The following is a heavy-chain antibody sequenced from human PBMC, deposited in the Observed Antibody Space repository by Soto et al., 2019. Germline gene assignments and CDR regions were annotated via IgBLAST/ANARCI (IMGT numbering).Heavy chain of an antibody. CDR2: IYYSGTT. CDR3: ARDVRSSWQYCYGMDV. J-gene: IGHJ6*02. V-gene: IGHV4-31*03. D-gene: IGHD6-13*01. CDR1: GGSISSGGYY. Sequence: SETLSLTCTVSGGSISSGGYYWSWIRQHPGKGLEWIGNIYYSGTTYSNPSLKSRVSISVDTSHSQFSLKLSSVTAADTAVYYCARDVRSSWQYCYGMDVWGQGTTVTVSS.